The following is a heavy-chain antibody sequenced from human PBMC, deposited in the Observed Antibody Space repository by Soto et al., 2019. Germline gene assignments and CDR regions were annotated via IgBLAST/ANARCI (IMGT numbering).Heavy chain of an antibody. CDR3: ARGPGKNYYYGMDV. D-gene: IGHD3-10*01. J-gene: IGHJ6*02. V-gene: IGHV1-69*13. CDR1: GGTFSSYA. CDR2: VIPIFGTA. Sequence: SVKVSCKASGGTFSSYAISWVRQAPGQGLEWMGGVIPIFGTANYAQKFQGRVTITADESTSTAYMELSSLRSEDTAVYYCARGPGKNYYYGMDVWGQGTTVTVSS.